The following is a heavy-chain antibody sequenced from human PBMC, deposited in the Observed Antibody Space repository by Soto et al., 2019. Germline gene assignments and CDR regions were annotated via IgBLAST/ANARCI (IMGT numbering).Heavy chain of an antibody. CDR1: GYTFTGYY. D-gene: IGHD3-22*01. V-gene: IGHV1-2*04. CDR3: ARAPTYYYDSSGYHGIDY. CDR2: INPNSGGT. J-gene: IGHJ4*02. Sequence: GASVKVSCKASGYTFTGYYIHWVRQAPGQGLEWMGWINPNSGGTNYAQKFQGWVTMTRDTSISTAYMELSRLRSDDTAVYYCARAPTYYYDSSGYHGIDYWGQGTLVTVSS.